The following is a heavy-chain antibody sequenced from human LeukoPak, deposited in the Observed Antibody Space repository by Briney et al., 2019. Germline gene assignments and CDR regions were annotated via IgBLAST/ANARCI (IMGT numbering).Heavy chain of an antibody. CDR1: GDSVSSNSAA. J-gene: IGHJ3*02. CDR3: CHSLSGRTGAFDI. Sequence: SQTVSLTCAISGDSVSSNSAAWNWIRQSPSRGLECLGRTYYRSKWYNDYAVSVKSRITINPDTSKNQFSLQMDSVTPEDTAVYYCCHSLSGRTGAFDIWGRGTVVTVSS. CDR2: TYYRSKWYN. D-gene: IGHD2-21*01. V-gene: IGHV6-1*01.